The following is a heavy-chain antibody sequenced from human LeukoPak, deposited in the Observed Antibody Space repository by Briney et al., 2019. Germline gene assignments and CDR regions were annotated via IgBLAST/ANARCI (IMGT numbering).Heavy chain of an antibody. CDR3: ARVEGDYYYYYGMDV. D-gene: IGHD3-16*01. V-gene: IGHV3-21*01. CDR1: GFTFSSYS. J-gene: IGHJ6*02. CDR2: ISSSSRYI. Sequence: GGSPRLSCAASGFTFSSYSMNWVRQAPGKGLEWVSSISSSSRYIYYADSVKGRFTISRDNAKNPLYLQMNSLRAEDTAVYYCARVEGDYYYYYGMDVWGQGTTVTVSS.